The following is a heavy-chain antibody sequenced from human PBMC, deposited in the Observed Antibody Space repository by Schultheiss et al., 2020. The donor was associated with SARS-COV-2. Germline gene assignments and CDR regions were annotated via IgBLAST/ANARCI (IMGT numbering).Heavy chain of an antibody. D-gene: IGHD4-17*01. CDR3: ARVRYGDSRRGFDI. V-gene: IGHV1-46*01. CDR2: INPSSGST. CDR1: GYTFTSNY. Sequence: ASVKVSCKASGYTFTSNYMHWVRQAPGQGLEWMGIINPSSGSTTYAQKFQGRVTMTRDTSTTTVYMELSSLRSEDTAVYYCARVRYGDSRRGFDIWGQGTMVTVSS. J-gene: IGHJ3*02.